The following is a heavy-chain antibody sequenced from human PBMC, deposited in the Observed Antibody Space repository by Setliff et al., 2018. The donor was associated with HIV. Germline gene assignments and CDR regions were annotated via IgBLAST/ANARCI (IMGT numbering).Heavy chain of an antibody. V-gene: IGHV4-34*01. CDR3: ARGRIRNGPIYCSGGSCYHNWFDP. J-gene: IGHJ5*02. D-gene: IGHD2-15*01. Sequence: SETLSLTCAVYGGSFSGYYWSWIRQPPGKGLEWLGEINHSGSTNYNPSLKSRVTISVDTSKNQFSLKLSSVTAADTAVYYCARGRIRNGPIYCSGGSCYHNWFDPWGQGPLVTVSS. CDR2: INHSGST. CDR1: GGSFSGYY.